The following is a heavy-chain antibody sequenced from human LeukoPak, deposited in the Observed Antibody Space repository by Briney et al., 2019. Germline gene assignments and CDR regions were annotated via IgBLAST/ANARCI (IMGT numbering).Heavy chain of an antibody. D-gene: IGHD3-10*01. V-gene: IGHV3-30*04. CDR3: ARERYSGSYSIAFDY. J-gene: IGHJ4*02. Sequence: GGSLRHSRAVSGFTLSSYAMHWVRPAPGKGLELEAVISSDGSNKYYADSLKGRFTISRHNSKNTLYLQMNSLSADDTAVHYCARERYSGSYSIAFDYWGQGTLVTVSS. CDR2: ISSDGSNK. CDR1: GFTLSSYA.